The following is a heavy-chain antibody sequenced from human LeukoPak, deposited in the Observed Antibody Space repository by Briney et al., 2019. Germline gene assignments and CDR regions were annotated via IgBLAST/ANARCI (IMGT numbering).Heavy chain of an antibody. CDR1: GGTFSSYA. CDR3: ARESIAARRHYYYYMDV. J-gene: IGHJ6*03. Sequence: SVKVSCKASGGTFSSYAISWVRQAPGQGLEWMGGIIPIFGTANYAQKFQGRVTMTRDTSISTAYMELSSLRSEDTAVYYCARESIAARRHYYYYMDVWGKGTTVTVSS. V-gene: IGHV1-69*05. CDR2: IIPIFGTA. D-gene: IGHD6-6*01.